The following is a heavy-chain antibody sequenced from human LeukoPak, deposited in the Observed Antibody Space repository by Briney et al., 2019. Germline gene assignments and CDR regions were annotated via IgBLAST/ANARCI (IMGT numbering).Heavy chain of an antibody. CDR2: ISGSGGST. Sequence: GGSLRLSCAASGFTFSSYARSWVRQAPGKGLEWVSAISGSGGSTYYADSVKGRFTISRDNSKNTLYLQMNSLRAEDTAVYYCAKGSGKQWLVLYPLDYWGQGTLVTVSS. CDR1: GFTFSSYA. CDR3: AKGSGKQWLVLYPLDY. V-gene: IGHV3-23*01. D-gene: IGHD6-19*01. J-gene: IGHJ4*02.